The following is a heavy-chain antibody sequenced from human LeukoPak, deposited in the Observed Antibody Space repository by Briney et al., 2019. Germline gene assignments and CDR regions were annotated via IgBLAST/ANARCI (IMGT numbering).Heavy chain of an antibody. Sequence: PSETLSLTCAVYGGSFSGYYWSWIRQPPGKGLEWIGEINHSGSTNYNPSLKSRVTISVDTSKNQFSLKLSSVTAADTAVYYCARGLMDDSSGPAYDYWGQGTLVTVSS. V-gene: IGHV4-34*01. D-gene: IGHD3-22*01. CDR1: GGSFSGYY. CDR2: INHSGST. CDR3: ARGLMDDSSGPAYDY. J-gene: IGHJ4*02.